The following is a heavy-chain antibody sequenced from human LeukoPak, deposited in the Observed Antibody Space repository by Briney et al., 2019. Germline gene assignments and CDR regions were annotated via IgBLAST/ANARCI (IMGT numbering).Heavy chain of an antibody. CDR3: ARVKGWTHSSGYLDY. J-gene: IGHJ4*02. Sequence: GGSLRLSCAASGFTFSSYSMNWVRQAPGKGLEWVAVISYDGSNKYYADSVKGRFTISRDNSKNTLYLQMNSLRAEDTAVYYCARVKGWTHSSGYLDYWGQGTLVTVSS. CDR1: GFTFSSYS. CDR2: ISYDGSNK. V-gene: IGHV3-30*03. D-gene: IGHD3-22*01.